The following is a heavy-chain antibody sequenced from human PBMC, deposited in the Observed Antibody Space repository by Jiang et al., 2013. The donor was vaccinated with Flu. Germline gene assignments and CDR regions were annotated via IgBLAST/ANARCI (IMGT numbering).Heavy chain of an antibody. CDR3: ARLRYFDWLLYH. D-gene: IGHD3-9*01. Sequence: WVRQAPGQGLEWMGWISAYNGNTNYAQKLQGRVTMTTDTSTSTAYMELRSLRSDDTAVYYCARLRYFDWLLYHWGQGTLVTVSS. CDR2: ISAYNGNT. J-gene: IGHJ5*02. V-gene: IGHV1-18*01.